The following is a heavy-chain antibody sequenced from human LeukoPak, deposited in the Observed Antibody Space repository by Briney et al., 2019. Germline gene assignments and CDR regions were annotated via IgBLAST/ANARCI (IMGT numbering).Heavy chain of an antibody. CDR2: ISYDGSNT. CDR1: RFTFSSYA. D-gene: IGHD3-16*01. V-gene: IGHV3-30*04. J-gene: IGHJ6*03. CDR3: AKPAYAGYYYYMDV. Sequence: GGSLRLSCAASRFTFSSYAMLWVRQLPGKGLEWVAIISYDGSNTYYADSVKGRFTISRDNSKNTLYLQMNSLRVEDTAVYYCAKPAYAGYYYYMDVWGKGTTVTVSS.